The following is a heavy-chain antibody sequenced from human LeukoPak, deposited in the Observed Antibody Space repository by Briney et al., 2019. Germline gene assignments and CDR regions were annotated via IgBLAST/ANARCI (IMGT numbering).Heavy chain of an antibody. CDR3: ARGTSYSGSYSSDY. J-gene: IGHJ4*02. V-gene: IGHV1-69*13. Sequence: ASVKVSCKASGGTFSSYAISWVRQAPGQGLEWMGGIIPIFGSANYAQKFQGRVTITADESTSTAYMELSSLRSEDTAVYYCARGTSYSGSYSSDYWGQGTLVTVSS. D-gene: IGHD1-26*01. CDR1: GGTFSSYA. CDR2: IIPIFGSA.